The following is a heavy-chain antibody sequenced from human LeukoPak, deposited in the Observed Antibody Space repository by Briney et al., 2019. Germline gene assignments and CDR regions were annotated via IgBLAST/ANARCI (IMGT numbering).Heavy chain of an antibody. CDR2: INPSGGST. CDR1: GYTFTSYY. CDR3: ARESSVGATSV. J-gene: IGHJ4*02. D-gene: IGHD1-26*01. Sequence: ASVEVSCKASGYTFTSYYMHWVRQAPGQGLEWMGIINPSGGSTSYAQKFQGRVTMTRDTSTSTVYMELSSLRSEDTALYYCARESSVGATSVWGQGTLVTVSS. V-gene: IGHV1-46*01.